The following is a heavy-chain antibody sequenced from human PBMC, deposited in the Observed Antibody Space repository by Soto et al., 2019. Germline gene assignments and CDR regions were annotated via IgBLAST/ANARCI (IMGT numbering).Heavy chain of an antibody. V-gene: IGHV3-23*01. J-gene: IGHJ4*02. CDR2: ITGSGDST. CDR1: GFTFSSHA. CDR3: AKDLQFSGLLSAQTFDY. Sequence: EVQLLESGGGLVQPGGSLRLSCAVSGFTFSSHAMSWVRQAPGKGLECVSSITGSGDSTYYADSVKGRFTISRDKSKSTLYLQMNSLRAEDTAVYYCAKDLQFSGLLSAQTFDYLGQGTQVTVSS. D-gene: IGHD6-19*01.